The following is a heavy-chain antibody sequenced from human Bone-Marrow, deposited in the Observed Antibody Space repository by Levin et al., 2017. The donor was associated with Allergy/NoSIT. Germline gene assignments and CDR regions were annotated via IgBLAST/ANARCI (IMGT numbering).Heavy chain of an antibody. Sequence: PGGSLRLSCAASGFTFSSSAMHWVRQAPGKGLEWVAAVSSDGDTRYYAGSVMGRFTISRENSKNILNLQMNSLTTEDTAVYYCASVQRGSMIVGVDRWGLDVWGQGTTVTVTS. CDR2: VSSDGDTR. CDR3: ASVQRGSMIVGVDRWGLDV. D-gene: IGHD3-22*01. CDR1: GFTFSSSA. V-gene: IGHV3-30*04. J-gene: IGHJ6*02.